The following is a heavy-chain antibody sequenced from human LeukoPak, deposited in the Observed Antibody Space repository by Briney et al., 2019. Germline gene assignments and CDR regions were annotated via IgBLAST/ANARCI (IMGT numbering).Heavy chain of an antibody. CDR3: ATLAENRDSGYYDS. Sequence: PGGSLRLSCAASGFTFSSYWMHWVRQVPGKGLVWVSRINSDGSSTTYADSVKGRYTISRDNAKSTLYLQMNSLRAEDTAVYYCATLAENRDSGYYDSWGQGTLVTVSS. D-gene: IGHD3-10*01. V-gene: IGHV3-74*01. CDR2: INSDGSST. CDR1: GFTFSSYW. J-gene: IGHJ4*02.